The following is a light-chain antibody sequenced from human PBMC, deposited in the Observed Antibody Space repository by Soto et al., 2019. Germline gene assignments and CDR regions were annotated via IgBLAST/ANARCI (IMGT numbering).Light chain of an antibody. J-gene: IGLJ1*01. CDR1: SSDVGGYNY. CDR2: EVS. Sequence: QSVLTQPASVSGSPGQSITISCTGTSSDVGGYNYVAWYQQHPGKVPRLMIYEVSHRPSGVSHRFSGSKSANTASLTISGLQAEDEADYFCGSYSSTATREVFGTGTKVTVL. CDR3: GSYSSTATREV. V-gene: IGLV2-14*01.